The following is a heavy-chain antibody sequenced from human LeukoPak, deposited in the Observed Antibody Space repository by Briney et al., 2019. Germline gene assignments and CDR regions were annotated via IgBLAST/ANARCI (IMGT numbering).Heavy chain of an antibody. J-gene: IGHJ4*02. CDR2: IKQDGSEK. CDR3: AKGAGGSYGLYYFDY. V-gene: IGHV3-7*01. D-gene: IGHD3-10*01. CDR1: GFTFSRYW. Sequence: GGSLRLSCAASGFTFSRYWMSWVRQAPGKGLEWVANIKQDGSEKYYVDSVKGRFTISRDNAKNSLYLQMNSLRAEDTAVYYCAKGAGGSYGLYYFDYWGQGALVTVSS.